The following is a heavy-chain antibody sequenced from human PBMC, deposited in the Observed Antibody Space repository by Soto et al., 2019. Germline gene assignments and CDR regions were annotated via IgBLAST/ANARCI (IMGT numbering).Heavy chain of an antibody. V-gene: IGHV3-66*01. CDR3: AREQYYYDSSGYD. D-gene: IGHD3-22*01. J-gene: IGHJ4*02. Sequence: EVQLVESGGGLVQPGGSLRLSCVASGFTVSSNYMSWVRQAPGKGLEWVSVIYSGGSTYYADSVKGRFTISRDNSKNTLYLQMNSLRAEDTAVYYCAREQYYYDSSGYDWGQGTLVTVSS. CDR1: GFTVSSNY. CDR2: IYSGGST.